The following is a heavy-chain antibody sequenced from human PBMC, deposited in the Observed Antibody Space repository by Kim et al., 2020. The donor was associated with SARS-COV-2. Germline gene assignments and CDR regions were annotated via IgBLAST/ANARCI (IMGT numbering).Heavy chain of an antibody. D-gene: IGHD6-13*01. CDR3: ARDGDRAAAGTAYYFDY. Sequence: LKSRVTISVDKSKNQFSLKLSSVTAADTAVYYCARDGDRAAAGTAYYFDYWGQGTLVTVSS. J-gene: IGHJ4*02. V-gene: IGHV4-4*02.